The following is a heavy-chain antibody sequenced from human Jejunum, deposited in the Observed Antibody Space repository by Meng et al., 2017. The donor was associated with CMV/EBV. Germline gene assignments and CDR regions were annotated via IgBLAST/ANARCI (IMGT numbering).Heavy chain of an antibody. V-gene: IGHV2-5*02. Sequence: QITLNESGPARVKPTQTRTLTFRFFGFSLTSSPLGVGWIRQPTRKALEWLAFIYWDDDKRYNPSLKNRLTITKNAPRNQVVLTMTNMDPADTATYHCVHRKDYSGNWNGGSADFWGQGALVTVSS. CDR1: GFSLTSSPLG. CDR3: VHRKDYSGNWNGGSADF. CDR2: IYWDDDK. J-gene: IGHJ4*02. D-gene: IGHD1-1*01.